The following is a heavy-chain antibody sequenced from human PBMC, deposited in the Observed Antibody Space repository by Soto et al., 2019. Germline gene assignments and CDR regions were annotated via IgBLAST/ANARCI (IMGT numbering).Heavy chain of an antibody. CDR1: GFNFDNYA. V-gene: IGHV3-9*01. D-gene: IGHD3-3*01. CDR2: ISWNSGTI. Sequence: GGSLRLSCAASGFNFDNYAMYWVRQAPGKGLEWVAGISWNSGTIAYADSVKGRFTISRDNAKNSLYLQMNSLRAEDTALYYCAKDIVICGVVPHRAFDIWGQGIMVTVSS. CDR3: AKDIVICGVVPHRAFDI. J-gene: IGHJ3*02.